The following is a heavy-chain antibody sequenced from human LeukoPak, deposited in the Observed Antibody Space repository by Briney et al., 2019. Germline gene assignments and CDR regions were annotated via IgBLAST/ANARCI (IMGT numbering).Heavy chain of an antibody. V-gene: IGHV3-48*03. Sequence: GGSLRLSCAAPGFTFSSYEMNWVRQAPGKGLEWVSYISSSGRTFYYADSVKGRFTISRDNGKNSLYLQMNSLRAEDTALYYCAKDLGSGGYSRTSNRYFYYGMDLWGQGTTVTVSS. D-gene: IGHD2-21*01. J-gene: IGHJ6*02. CDR1: GFTFSSYE. CDR3: AKDLGSGGYSRTSNRYFYYGMDL. CDR2: ISSSGRTF.